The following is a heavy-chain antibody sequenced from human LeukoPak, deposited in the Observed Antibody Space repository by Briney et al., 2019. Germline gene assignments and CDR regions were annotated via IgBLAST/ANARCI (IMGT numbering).Heavy chain of an antibody. CDR1: GESFSGYY. Sequence: SETLSLTCAVYGESFSGYYWSWIRQPPGKGLEWIGEINHSGSTNYNPSLKSRVTISVDTSKNQFSLKLSSVTAADTAVYYCARGRGGGYWGQGTLVTVSS. D-gene: IGHD3-16*01. CDR3: ARGRGGGY. J-gene: IGHJ4*02. CDR2: INHSGST. V-gene: IGHV4-34*01.